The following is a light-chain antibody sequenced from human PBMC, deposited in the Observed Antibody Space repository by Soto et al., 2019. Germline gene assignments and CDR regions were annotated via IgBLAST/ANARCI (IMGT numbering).Light chain of an antibody. V-gene: IGLV2-8*01. J-gene: IGLJ1*01. Sequence: QSVLTQPPSASGSPGQSVTISCTGTSSDVGGYNYVSWFQQHPGKAPKLIIHEVNQRPSGVPDRFSGSKSGNTASLTVSGLQAEDEADYYCGSWDSSLSDYVLGNGTKVTVL. CDR2: EVN. CDR1: SSDVGGYNY. CDR3: GSWDSSLSDYV.